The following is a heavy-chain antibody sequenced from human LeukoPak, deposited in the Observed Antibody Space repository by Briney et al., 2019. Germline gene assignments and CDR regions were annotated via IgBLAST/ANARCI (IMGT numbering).Heavy chain of an antibody. CDR2: IFPRDSDT. CDR1: GYIFSTSW. CDR3: ARQGPSDY. Sequence: GESLKISCKTSGYIFSTSWIGWVRQLPGKGLEWMGIIFPRDSDTRYSPSFQGQVTISADKSISTAYLQLSSLKASDTAIYYCARQGPSDYWGQGTLVTVSS. J-gene: IGHJ4*02. V-gene: IGHV5-51*01.